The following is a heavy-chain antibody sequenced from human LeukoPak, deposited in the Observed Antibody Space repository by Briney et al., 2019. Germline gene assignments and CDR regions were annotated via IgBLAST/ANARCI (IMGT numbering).Heavy chain of an antibody. D-gene: IGHD2-8*01. V-gene: IGHV3-23*01. CDR3: AKDVCTSPRCPLYFDS. CDR1: GFAFSNYA. CDR2: ISGFNT. Sequence: GGSLRLSCTTSGFAFSNYAMNWVRQAPGKGPEWVSGISGFNTYYADSVKGRFTIFRDNSKNVLYLQMDRLRAEDTAVYSCAKDVCTSPRCPLYFDSWGQGTLVTVSS. J-gene: IGHJ4*02.